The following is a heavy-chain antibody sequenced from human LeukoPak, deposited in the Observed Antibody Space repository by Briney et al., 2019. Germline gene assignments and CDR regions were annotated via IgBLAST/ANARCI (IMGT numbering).Heavy chain of an antibody. CDR3: ARIYYDFWSGYYALGDYYYYYMDV. V-gene: IGHV3-23*01. CDR2: ISGSGGST. D-gene: IGHD3-3*01. J-gene: IGHJ6*03. Sequence: GGTLRLSCAASGFTFSSYGMSWVRQAPGKGLEWVSAISGSGGSTYYADSVKGRFTISRDNAKNTLYLQMNSLRAEDTAVYYCARIYYDFWSGYYALGDYYYYYMDVWGKGTTVTVSS. CDR1: GFTFSSYG.